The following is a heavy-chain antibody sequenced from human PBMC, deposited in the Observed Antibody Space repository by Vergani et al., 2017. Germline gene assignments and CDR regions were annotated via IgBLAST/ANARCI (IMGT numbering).Heavy chain of an antibody. V-gene: IGHV3-23*01. CDR2: ISGSGGNT. D-gene: IGHD4-23*01. Sequence: EVQLLESGGGLVQPGGSLRLSCGASGFTFSSYSMTWVRQAPGKGLEWVSAISGSGGNTFYTDSVKGRFTISRDNSKDTLYLQMNSLRVEDTAIYYCAKARDPNCKVGNCYSYYYGLDLWGQGTTVTVSS. CDR3: AKARDPNCKVGNCYSYYYGLDL. CDR1: GFTFSSYS. J-gene: IGHJ6*02.